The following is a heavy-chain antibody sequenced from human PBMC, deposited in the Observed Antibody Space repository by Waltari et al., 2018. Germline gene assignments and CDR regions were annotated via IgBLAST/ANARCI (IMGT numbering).Heavy chain of an antibody. D-gene: IGHD6-6*01. CDR1: GGSFSGYY. V-gene: IGHV4-34*01. Sequence: QVQLQQWGAGLLKPSETLSLTCAVYGGSFSGYYWSWIRQPPGKGLEWIGEINHSGSTNYNPSLKSRVTISVDTSKNQCSLKLSSVTTADTAVYYCARGVAALRYSSSSHKQGWFDPWGQGTLVTVSS. CDR3: ARGVAALRYSSSSHKQGWFDP. CDR2: INHSGST. J-gene: IGHJ5*02.